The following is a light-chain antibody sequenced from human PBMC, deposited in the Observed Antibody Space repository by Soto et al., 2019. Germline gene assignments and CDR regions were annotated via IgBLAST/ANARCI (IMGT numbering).Light chain of an antibody. J-gene: IGKJ5*01. CDR2: DAS. V-gene: IGKV3-11*01. CDR3: QQRSNWPIT. CDR1: QSVSSY. Sequence: EIVLTQSPYTLSLSPGERATLSCRTSQSVSSYFAWYQQKPGRAPRLLIYDASNRATGIPARFIGSGSGTDFTLTISSLEPEDFAVYYCQQRSNWPITFGQGTRLEI.